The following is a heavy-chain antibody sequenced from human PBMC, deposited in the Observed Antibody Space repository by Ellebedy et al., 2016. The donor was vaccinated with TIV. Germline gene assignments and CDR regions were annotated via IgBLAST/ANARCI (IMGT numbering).Heavy chain of an antibody. V-gene: IGHV3-23*01. CDR1: GFTFSSFA. J-gene: IGHJ3*02. Sequence: GESLKISCSASGFTFSSFAMSWVRQAPGKGLEWVSSITNSGGSTYYADSVKGQFIISRDNSKNTLYLQMNSLRAEDTALYSCARDPGGVGPAVDIWGQGTMVIVSS. CDR3: ARDPGGVGPAVDI. CDR2: ITNSGGST. D-gene: IGHD3-16*01.